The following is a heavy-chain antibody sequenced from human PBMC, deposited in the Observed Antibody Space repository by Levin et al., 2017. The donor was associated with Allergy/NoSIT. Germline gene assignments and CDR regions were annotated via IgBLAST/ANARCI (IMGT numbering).Heavy chain of an antibody. V-gene: IGHV1-2*06. J-gene: IGHJ4*02. Sequence: ASVKVSCKASGYTFTGYYMHWVRQAPGQGLEWMGRINPNSGGTNYAQKFQGRVTMTRDTSISTAYMELSRLRSDDTAVYYCAREQGYDFWSVVSIRESTPFDYWGQGTLVTVSS. D-gene: IGHD3-3*01. CDR1: GYTFTGYY. CDR3: AREQGYDFWSVVSIRESTPFDY. CDR2: INPNSGGT.